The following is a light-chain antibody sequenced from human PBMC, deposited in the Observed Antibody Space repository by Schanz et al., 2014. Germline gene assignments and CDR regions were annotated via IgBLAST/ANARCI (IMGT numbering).Light chain of an antibody. CDR3: QQYYYNPLT. CDR1: QNILFGSNNKNY. CDR2: WSS. J-gene: IGKJ1*01. Sequence: DIVMTQSPDSLAVSLGERATINCKSSQNILFGSNNKNYLAWYQVKPGQPPKLLIFWSSSRESGVPDRFSGSGSGTDFSLTIDGLQAEDVATYYCQQYYYNPLTFGQGTKVEIK. V-gene: IGKV4-1*01.